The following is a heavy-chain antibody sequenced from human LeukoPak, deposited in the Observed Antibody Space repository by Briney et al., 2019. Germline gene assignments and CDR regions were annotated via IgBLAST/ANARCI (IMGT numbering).Heavy chain of an antibody. CDR1: GFTFTIYG. V-gene: IGHV3-30*18. CDR3: AKDRNYVAALDY. J-gene: IGHJ4*02. CDR2: ISYEGNNK. Sequence: GGSLRLSCAASGFTFTIYGMHWVRQTPGKGLECVAGISYEGNNKYYADSVKGRFTISRDDSKNTMYLQMNSLRAEDTAVYYCAKDRNYVAALDYWGQGTLVTVSS. D-gene: IGHD3-10*02.